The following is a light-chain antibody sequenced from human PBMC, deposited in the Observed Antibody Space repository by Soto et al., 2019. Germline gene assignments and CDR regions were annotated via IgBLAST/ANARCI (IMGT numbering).Light chain of an antibody. CDR2: DAS. Sequence: EIVLTQSPATLSLSPGERATLSCRASQSVSSYLAWYQQKPGQAPRLLIYDASNRATGIPARFSGSGSGTDFTLTISSLEPEDFAVYYCQQRTNWPPITCGQGTRMENK. J-gene: IGKJ5*01. CDR3: QQRTNWPPIT. CDR1: QSVSSY. V-gene: IGKV3-11*01.